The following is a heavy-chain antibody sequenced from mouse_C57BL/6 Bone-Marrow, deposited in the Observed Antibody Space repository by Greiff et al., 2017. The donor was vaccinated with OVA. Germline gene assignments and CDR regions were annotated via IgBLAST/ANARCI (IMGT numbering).Heavy chain of an antibody. J-gene: IGHJ2*01. CDR2: IDPEDGET. D-gene: IGHD6-5*01. CDR3: AMSLWGYFDY. V-gene: IGHV14-2*01. Sequence: EVKLVESGAELVKPGASVKLSCTASGFNIKDYYMHWVKQRTEQGLEWIGRIDPEDGETKYAPKFQGKATITADTSSNTAYLQLSSLTSEDTAVYYCAMSLWGYFDYWGQGTTLTVSS. CDR1: GFNIKDYY.